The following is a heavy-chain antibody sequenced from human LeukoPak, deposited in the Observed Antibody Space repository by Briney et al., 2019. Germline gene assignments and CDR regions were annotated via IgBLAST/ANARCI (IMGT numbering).Heavy chain of an antibody. CDR3: ARDGNYGGNSGLPS. J-gene: IGHJ5*02. CDR1: GFIVSGDF. D-gene: IGHD4-23*01. CDR2: IWYDGSNK. Sequence: GGSLRLSCAASGFIVSGDFMSWVRQAPGKGLEWVAVIWYDGSNKYYADSVKGRFTISRDNSKNTLYLQMNSLGAEDTAVYYCARDGNYGGNSGLPSWGQGTLVTVSS. V-gene: IGHV3-33*08.